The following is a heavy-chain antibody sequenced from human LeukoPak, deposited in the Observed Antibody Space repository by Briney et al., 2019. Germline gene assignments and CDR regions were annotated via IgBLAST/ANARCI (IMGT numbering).Heavy chain of an antibody. CDR1: GFTFSSYA. V-gene: IGHV3-23*01. Sequence: GGSLRLSCAASGFTFSSYAMSWVRQAPGKGPEWVSGINDSGSSTYYADSVKGRFTISRDKSKNTLYLQMNSLRVEDTAVYYCAKEGKGATDFDYWGQGTLVTVSS. D-gene: IGHD1-26*01. J-gene: IGHJ4*02. CDR3: AKEGKGATDFDY. CDR2: INDSGSST.